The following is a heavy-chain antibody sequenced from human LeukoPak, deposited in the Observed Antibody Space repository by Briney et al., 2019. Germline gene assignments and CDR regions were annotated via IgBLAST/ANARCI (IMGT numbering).Heavy chain of an antibody. D-gene: IGHD2-15*01. V-gene: IGHV1-46*01. J-gene: IGHJ4*02. CDR1: GYTFTSYY. Sequence: GASVKVSCKASGYTFTSYYMHWVRQAPGQGLEWMGIINPSGASTNYAQKFQGRVTMTRDTSTSTVYMELSSLRSEDTAVYYCARNPPYCSGGSCYPYYFDYWGQGTLVTVSS. CDR3: ARNPPYCSGGSCYPYYFDY. CDR2: INPSGAST.